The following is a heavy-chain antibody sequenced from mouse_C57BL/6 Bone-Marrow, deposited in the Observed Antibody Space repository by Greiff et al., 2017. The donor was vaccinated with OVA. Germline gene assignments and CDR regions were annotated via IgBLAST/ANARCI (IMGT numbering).Heavy chain of an antibody. Sequence: VQLQQSGAELVRPGASVKLSCTASGFTIKDDYMHWVKQRPEQGLEWIGWIDPENGDTEYASKFQGKATITADTSSNTAYLQLSSLTSEDTAVYYCTTGYYYGSAWFAYWGQGTLVTVSA. D-gene: IGHD1-1*01. CDR2: IDPENGDT. V-gene: IGHV14-4*01. J-gene: IGHJ3*01. CDR3: TTGYYYGSAWFAY. CDR1: GFTIKDDY.